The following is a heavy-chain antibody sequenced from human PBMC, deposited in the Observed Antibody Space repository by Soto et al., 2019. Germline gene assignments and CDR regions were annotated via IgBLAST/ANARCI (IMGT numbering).Heavy chain of an antibody. J-gene: IGHJ4*02. CDR2: IYHSGST. Sequence: SETLSLTCAVSGGSISSSNWWSWVRQPPGKGLEWIGQIYHSGSTNYNPSLKSRVTISVDKSKNQFSLKLSSVTAADTAVYYCARAPVVVGATTMVYFDYWGQGTLVTVSS. V-gene: IGHV4-4*02. CDR3: ARAPVVVGATTMVYFDY. D-gene: IGHD1-26*01. CDR1: GGSISSSNW.